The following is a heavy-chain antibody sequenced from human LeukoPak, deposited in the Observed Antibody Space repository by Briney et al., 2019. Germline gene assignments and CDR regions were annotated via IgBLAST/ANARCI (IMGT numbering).Heavy chain of an antibody. V-gene: IGHV1-2*02. Sequence: ASVKVSCKASGYTFTGYYMHWVRQAPGQGLEWMGWINPNSGGTNYAQKFQGRVTMTRDTSISTAYMELSRLRSDDTAVYYCARWYYYGSGSYYPYMDVWGKGTTVTVSS. CDR3: ARWYYYGSGSYYPYMDV. J-gene: IGHJ6*03. CDR2: INPNSGGT. D-gene: IGHD3-10*01. CDR1: GYTFTGYY.